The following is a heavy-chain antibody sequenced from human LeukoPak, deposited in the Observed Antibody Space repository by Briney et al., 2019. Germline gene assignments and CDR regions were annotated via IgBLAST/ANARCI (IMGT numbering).Heavy chain of an antibody. CDR2: ISFDGNNK. CDR1: GFTFSSYS. Sequence: GGSLRLSCAASGFTFSSYSMNWVRQAPGKGLEWVAVISFDGNNKYYADSVKGRFTISRDNSKNRLYLQMNSLRAEDTAVYYCAKDHYDTGGTYSFDPWGQGTLVTVSS. V-gene: IGHV3-30*18. D-gene: IGHD2-8*02. J-gene: IGHJ5*02. CDR3: AKDHYDTGGTYSFDP.